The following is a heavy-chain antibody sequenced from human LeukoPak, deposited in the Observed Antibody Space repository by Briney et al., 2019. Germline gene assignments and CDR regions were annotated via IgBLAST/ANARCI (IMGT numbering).Heavy chain of an antibody. V-gene: IGHV3-72*01. D-gene: IGHD3-22*01. CDR2: IRNKAQSYST. CDR1: GFTFSDHY. Sequence: GGSLRLSCAASGFTFSDHYMDWVRQAPGKGLEWIGRIRNKAQSYSTHYAASVKGRFTSSRDDSKNSLYLQMNSLKTEDTAMYYCVRVSDHYDSSGYSYDAFDIWGQGTMVTVSS. CDR3: VRVSDHYDSSGYSYDAFDI. J-gene: IGHJ3*02.